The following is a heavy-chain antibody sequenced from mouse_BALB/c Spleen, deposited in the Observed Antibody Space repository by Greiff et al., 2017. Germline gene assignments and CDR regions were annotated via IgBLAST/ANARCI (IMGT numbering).Heavy chain of an antibody. J-gene: IGHJ4*01. V-gene: IGHV5-4*02. CDR3: ARDRGARATDYATDY. CDR2: ISDGGSYT. Sequence: EVKLMESGGGLVKPGGSLKLSCAASGFTFSDYYMYWVRQTPEKRLEWVATISDGGSYTYYPDSVKGRFTISRDNAKNNLYLQMSSLKSEDTAMYYCARDRGARATDYATDYWGQGTSVTVSS. D-gene: IGHD3-1*01. CDR1: GFTFSDYY.